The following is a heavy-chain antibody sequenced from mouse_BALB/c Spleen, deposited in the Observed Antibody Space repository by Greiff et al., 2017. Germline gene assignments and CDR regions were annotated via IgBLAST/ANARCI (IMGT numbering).Heavy chain of an antibody. J-gene: IGHJ2*01. CDR1: GYSITSDYA. Sequence: EVQLQQSGPGLVKPSQSLSLTCTVTGYSITSDYAWNWIRQFPGNKLEWMGYISYSGSTSYNPSLKSRISITRDTSKNQFFLQLNSVTTEDTATYYCARGLRYFDYWGQGTTLTVSS. V-gene: IGHV3-2*02. D-gene: IGHD2-4*01. CDR3: ARGLRYFDY. CDR2: ISYSGST.